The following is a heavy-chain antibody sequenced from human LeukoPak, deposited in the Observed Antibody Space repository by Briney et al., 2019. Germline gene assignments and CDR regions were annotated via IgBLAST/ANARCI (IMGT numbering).Heavy chain of an antibody. D-gene: IGHD3-3*01. CDR3: ARQAFWSGYYFDY. J-gene: IGHJ4*02. V-gene: IGHV4-38-2*02. CDR1: GYSISNGYY. Sequence: SETLSLTCTVSGYSISNGYYWGWIRQPPGKGLEWIGSIYYSGSTYYNPSLKSRVTISVDTSKNQFSLKLSSVTAADTAVYYCARQAFWSGYYFDYWGQGTLVTVSS. CDR2: IYYSGST.